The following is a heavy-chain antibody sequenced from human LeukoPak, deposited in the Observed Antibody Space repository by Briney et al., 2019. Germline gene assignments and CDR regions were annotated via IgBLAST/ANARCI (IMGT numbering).Heavy chain of an antibody. CDR3: ATLDPLLWFGELLSDAFVI. J-gene: IGHJ3*02. D-gene: IGHD3-10*01. CDR1: GFTFSSYA. CDR2: ISGSGGSS. V-gene: IGHV3-23*01. Sequence: PGGSLRLSCAASGFTFSSYAMSWVRQAPGKGLEWVSAISGSGGSSYYADSVKGRFTISRDNSKNTLYLQMNSLRAEDTAVYYCATLDPLLWFGELLSDAFVIWGQGTMVTVSS.